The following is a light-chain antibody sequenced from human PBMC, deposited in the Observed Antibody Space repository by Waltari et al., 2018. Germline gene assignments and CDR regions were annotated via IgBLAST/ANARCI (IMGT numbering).Light chain of an antibody. CDR1: QSVGRS. J-gene: IGKJ1*01. Sequence: EIVLTQSPGALSLSPGGRATLSCRASQSVGRSLAWYQQNPGQAPRLLIYGASSRATGVPDRFSGGGSGTDFSLTISRLEPEDFAAYHCQHYVSLPVTFGQGTKVEIK. CDR3: QHYVSLPVT. CDR2: GAS. V-gene: IGKV3-20*01.